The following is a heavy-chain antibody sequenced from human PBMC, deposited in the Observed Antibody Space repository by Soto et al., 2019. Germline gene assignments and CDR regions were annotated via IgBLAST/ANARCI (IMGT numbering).Heavy chain of an antibody. J-gene: IGHJ4*02. D-gene: IGHD2-2*01. CDR1: GGTIISYY. CDR3: ARVPDY. V-gene: IGHV4-30-2*01. Sequence: PSETMSLTCTVCGGTIISYYWSWIRQPPGKGLEWIGYMYHSGSTYYNPSLKSRVTISIDRSKNQFSLKLSSVTAADTAVYYCARVPDYWGQGILVTSPQ. CDR2: MYHSGST.